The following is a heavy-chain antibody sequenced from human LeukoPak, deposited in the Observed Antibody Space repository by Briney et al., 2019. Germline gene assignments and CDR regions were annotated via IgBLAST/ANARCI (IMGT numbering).Heavy chain of an antibody. J-gene: IGHJ5*02. V-gene: IGHV4-31*03. CDR2: IYYSGST. D-gene: IGHD6-6*01. Sequence: SETLSLTCTVSGGSISSGGYYWSWIRQHPGKGLEWIGYIYYSGSTYYNPSLKSRVTISVDTSKNQFSLKLSSVTAADTAVYYCARAARAARRNNNWFDPWGQGTLVTVSS. CDR3: ARAARAARRNNNWFDP. CDR1: GGSISSGGYY.